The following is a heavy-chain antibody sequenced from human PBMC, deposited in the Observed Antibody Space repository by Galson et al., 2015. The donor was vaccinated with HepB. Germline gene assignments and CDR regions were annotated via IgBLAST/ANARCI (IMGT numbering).Heavy chain of an antibody. CDR1: GFTFSSYW. J-gene: IGHJ3*02. CDR3: ARDPGIAAAGTVGAFDM. V-gene: IGHV3-7*01. Sequence: SLRLSCAASGFTFSSYWLSWVRQAPGKGLEWVANINQDGSGKYYVDSVKGRFTISRDNARDSLYLQMNSLRVEDTAVYYCARDPGIAAAGTVGAFDMWGQGTMV. CDR2: INQDGSGK. D-gene: IGHD6-13*01.